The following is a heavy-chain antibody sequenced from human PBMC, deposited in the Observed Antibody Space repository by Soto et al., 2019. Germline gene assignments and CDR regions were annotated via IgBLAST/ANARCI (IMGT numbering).Heavy chain of an antibody. V-gene: IGHV4-34*01. J-gene: IGHJ4*02. CDR2: IHHSGST. CDR1: GGSFSGYY. CDR3: ARETPTPYFDY. Sequence: SETLSLTCAVYGGSFSGYYWSWIRQPPGKGLEWIGEIHHSGSTNYNPSLKSRVTISVDTSKNQFSLKLSSVTAADTAVYYCARETPTPYFDYWGQGTLVTVSS. D-gene: IGHD1-1*01.